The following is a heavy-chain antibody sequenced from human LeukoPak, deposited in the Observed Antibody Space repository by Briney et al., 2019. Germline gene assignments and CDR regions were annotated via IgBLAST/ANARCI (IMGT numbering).Heavy chain of an antibody. CDR3: ARDRSPAPGRSYGRGHFDY. J-gene: IGHJ4*02. D-gene: IGHD5-18*01. CDR1: GYTFTGYY. V-gene: IGHV1-2*02. CDR2: INPNSGDT. Sequence: ASVKVSCKASGYTFTGYYMHWVRQAPGQGLEWMGWINPNSGDTNYAQKFQGRVTMTRDTSINTAYMELSRLRSDDTAVYYCARDRSPAPGRSYGRGHFDYWGQGTLVTVS.